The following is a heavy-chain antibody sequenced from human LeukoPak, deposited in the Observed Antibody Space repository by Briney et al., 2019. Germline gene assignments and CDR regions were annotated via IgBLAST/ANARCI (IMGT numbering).Heavy chain of an antibody. CDR3: ARGSSSQYFRF. D-gene: IGHD3-10*01. CDR2: ISAYSGNT. Sequence: ASVKVSCKASGYAFSSHPVSWVRQAPGQGLEWMGWISAYSGNTSYAQRFQGRDTMSTEASTNTAYMELTSLRSDDTAIYFCARGSSSQYFRFWGQGTLDTVSS. CDR1: GYAFSSHP. V-gene: IGHV1-18*01. J-gene: IGHJ1*01.